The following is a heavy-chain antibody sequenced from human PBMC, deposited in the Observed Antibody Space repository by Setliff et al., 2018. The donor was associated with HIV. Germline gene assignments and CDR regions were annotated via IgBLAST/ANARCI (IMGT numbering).Heavy chain of an antibody. J-gene: IGHJ4*02. V-gene: IGHV4-39*01. D-gene: IGHD6-19*01. CDR2: IYYSGRT. CDR3: ATMGRRGWFIDY. Sequence: SETLSLTCTVSGGSISSSSYYWGWIRQPPGKGLEWIGSIYYSGRTYYNPSLKSRVTTSVEQSKNQFSLKLSSVTAADTAVYYWATMGRRGWFIDYWGQGTLVTVSS. CDR1: GGSISSSSYY.